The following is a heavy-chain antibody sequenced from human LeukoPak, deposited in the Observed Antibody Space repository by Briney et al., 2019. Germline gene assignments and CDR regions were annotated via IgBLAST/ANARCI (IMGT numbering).Heavy chain of an antibody. D-gene: IGHD6-6*01. J-gene: IGHJ5*02. CDR2: INPNSGGT. CDR3: ARDGAKAAARHWFDP. Sequence: QAPGQGLEXMGRINPNSGGTNYAQKFQGRVTMTRDTSISTAYMELSRLRSDDTAVYYCARDGAKAAARHWFDPWGQGTLVTVSS. V-gene: IGHV1-2*06.